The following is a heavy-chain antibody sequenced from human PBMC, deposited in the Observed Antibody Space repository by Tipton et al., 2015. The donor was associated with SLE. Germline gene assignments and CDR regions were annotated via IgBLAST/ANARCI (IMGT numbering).Heavy chain of an antibody. V-gene: IGHV4-59*12. Sequence: TLSLTCTVSGGSISSYYWSWIRQPPGKGPEWIGYIYYSGSTNYNPSLKSRVTISVDTSKNQFSLKLSSVTAADTAVYYCARARGILVPWDYWGQGTLVTVSS. D-gene: IGHD5-18*01. CDR2: IYYSGST. J-gene: IGHJ4*02. CDR3: ARARGILVPWDY. CDR1: GGSISSYY.